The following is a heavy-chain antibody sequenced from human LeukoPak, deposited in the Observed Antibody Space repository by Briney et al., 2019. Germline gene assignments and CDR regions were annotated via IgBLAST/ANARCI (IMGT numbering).Heavy chain of an antibody. J-gene: IGHJ6*03. V-gene: IGHV1-69*05. CDR1: GVTFSSYA. D-gene: IGHD1-20*01. CDR2: SLPVFGTV. CDR3: ATNPMTGYHLGDYYYFYMAV. Sequence: SVKVSCKASGVTFSSYAISWVRQAPGQGLEWVGGSLPVFGTVSSAQKFQGRVTITKDDSTSTVYMELSSLRSEDTAVYYCATNPMTGYHLGDYYYFYMAVWGKGTTVTVSS.